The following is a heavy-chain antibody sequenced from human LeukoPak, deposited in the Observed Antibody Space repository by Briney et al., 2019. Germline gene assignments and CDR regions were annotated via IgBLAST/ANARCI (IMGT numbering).Heavy chain of an antibody. V-gene: IGHV3-23*01. CDR2: ISGSGDST. D-gene: IGHD3-22*01. J-gene: IGHJ4*02. Sequence: GGSLRLSCAASGFTFSSYAMSWVRQAPGKGLEWVSAISGSGDSTYYADSVKGRFTISRDNSKNTLYFQMGSLRAEDMAVYYCARAIAYYYDSSGYYGGDYFDYWGQGTLVTVSS. CDR1: GFTFSSYA. CDR3: ARAIAYYYDSSGYYGGDYFDY.